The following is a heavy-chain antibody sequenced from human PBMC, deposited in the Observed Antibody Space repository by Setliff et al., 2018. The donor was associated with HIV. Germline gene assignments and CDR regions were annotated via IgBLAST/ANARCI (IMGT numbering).Heavy chain of an antibody. J-gene: IGHJ4*02. V-gene: IGHV3-33*01. CDR1: GFTFSSFG. CDR2: IWYDGINK. Sequence: GSLRLSCAASGFTFSSFGMHWVRQVPGKGLEWVAVIWYDGINKNYADSMKGRFTISRDNSNNMLYLQMNSLRAEDTAVYYCARAYNVYDYRFDSSGYDYWGQGTLVTVSS. D-gene: IGHD3-22*01. CDR3: ARAYNVYDYRFDSSGYDY.